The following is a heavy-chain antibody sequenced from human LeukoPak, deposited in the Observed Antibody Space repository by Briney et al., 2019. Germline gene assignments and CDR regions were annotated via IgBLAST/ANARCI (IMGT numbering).Heavy chain of an antibody. Sequence: SETLSLTCTVSGGSISSSSHYWGWIRQPPGKGLEWIGSIYYSGSTYYNPSLKSRVTISVDTSKNQFSLKLSSMTAADTAVYYCAAYSSSHNWFDSWGRGTLVTVSS. J-gene: IGHJ5*01. CDR1: GGSISSSSHY. V-gene: IGHV4-39*01. CDR2: IYYSGST. CDR3: AAYSSSHNWFDS. D-gene: IGHD6-13*01.